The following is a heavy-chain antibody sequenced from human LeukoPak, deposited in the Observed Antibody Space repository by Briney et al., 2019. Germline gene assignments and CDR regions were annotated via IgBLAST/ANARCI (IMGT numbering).Heavy chain of an antibody. CDR3: ASDCSGGSCYPDAFDI. Sequence: GGSLRLSCEASGFTFSNYGMHWVRQAPGQGLEWVAVISYDGTVTYYADSVKGRFTISRDNAKNSLYLQMNSRRAEDTAVYYCASDCSGGSCYPDAFDIWGQGTMVTVSS. CDR2: ISYDGTVT. D-gene: IGHD2-15*01. CDR1: GFTFSNYG. V-gene: IGHV3-30*03. J-gene: IGHJ3*02.